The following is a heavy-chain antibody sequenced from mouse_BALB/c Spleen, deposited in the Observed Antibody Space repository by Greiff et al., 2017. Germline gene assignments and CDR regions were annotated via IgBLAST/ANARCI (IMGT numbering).Heavy chain of an antibody. D-gene: IGHD2-2*01. J-gene: IGHJ4*01. Sequence: VKVVESGPGLVAPSQSLSITCTVSGFSLTDSGVSWIRQPPGKGLEWLGVIWGGGSTYYNSALKSRLSISKDNSKRQVFLKMNSLQTDDTAMYYCAKHEGYGYDMDYWGQGTSVTVSS. CDR2: IWGGGST. CDR3: AKHEGYGYDMDY. CDR1: GFSLTDSG. V-gene: IGHV2-6-5*01.